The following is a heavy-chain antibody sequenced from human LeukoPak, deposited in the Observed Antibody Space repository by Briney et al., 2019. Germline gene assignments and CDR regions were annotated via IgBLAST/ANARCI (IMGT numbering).Heavy chain of an antibody. D-gene: IGHD1-1*01. CDR1: GGSISGTSYC. CDR2: HYHTGRI. Sequence: SETLSLTCSVSGGSISGTSYCWGWIRQPPGKGPEWIGSHYHTGRIYHNPSLNSRVTISVDTSKNQFSLKLSTVTDADTAVYYCARDGSDNWGLFDNWGRGTLVTVSS. CDR3: ARDGSDNWGLFDN. V-gene: IGHV4-39*07. J-gene: IGHJ4*02.